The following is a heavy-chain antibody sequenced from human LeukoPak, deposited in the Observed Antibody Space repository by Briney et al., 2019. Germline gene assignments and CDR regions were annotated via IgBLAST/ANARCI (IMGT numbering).Heavy chain of an antibody. Sequence: GGSLRLSCAASGFTFSSYWMSWVRQAPGKGLEWVANIKQDGSEKYYVDSVKGRFTISRDNAKNSLYLQMNSLRAEDTAVYYCALLYSSSWSDAFDIWGQGTMVTVSS. D-gene: IGHD6-13*01. CDR3: ALLYSSSWSDAFDI. CDR2: IKQDGSEK. V-gene: IGHV3-7*01. J-gene: IGHJ3*02. CDR1: GFTFSSYW.